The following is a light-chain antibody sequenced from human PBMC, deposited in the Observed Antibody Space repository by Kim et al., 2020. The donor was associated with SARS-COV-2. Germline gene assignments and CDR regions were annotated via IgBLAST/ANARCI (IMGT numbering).Light chain of an antibody. Sequence: PRERATLSCRASQSVSSSYLAWYQQKPGQAPRLLIYGTSSRATGIPDRFSGSGSGTDFTLTISRLEPEDFAVYYCQQYDRSPKMYTFGQGTKLEI. CDR2: GTS. V-gene: IGKV3-20*01. CDR3: QQYDRSPKMYT. J-gene: IGKJ2*01. CDR1: QSVSSSY.